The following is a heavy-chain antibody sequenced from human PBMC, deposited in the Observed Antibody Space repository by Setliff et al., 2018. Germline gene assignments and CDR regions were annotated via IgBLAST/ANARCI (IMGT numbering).Heavy chain of an antibody. D-gene: IGHD3-3*01. J-gene: IGHJ3*02. CDR1: GYTFTSYG. CDR3: ARDTKFLEWFQNGVAFDI. Sequence: GASVKVSCKASGYTFTSYGISWVRQAPGQGLEWMGWIGAYNGNTNYAQKLQGRVTMTTDTSTSTAYMELRSLRSDDTAVYYCARDTKFLEWFQNGVAFDIWGQGTMVTVSS. V-gene: IGHV1-18*01. CDR2: IGAYNGNT.